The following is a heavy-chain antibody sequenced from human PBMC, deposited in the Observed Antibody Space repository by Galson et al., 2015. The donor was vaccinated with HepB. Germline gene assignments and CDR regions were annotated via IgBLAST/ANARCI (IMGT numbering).Heavy chain of an antibody. V-gene: IGHV3-9*01. D-gene: IGHD5-18*01. Sequence: SLRLSCAASGFTFDDYGMHWVRQAPGKGLEWVSGINWNSGSIDYADSVKGRFTISRDNAKNSLYLQMNSLRTEDTALYYCAKGAIPDTSYYSGMDVWGQGTTVTVSS. CDR2: INWNSGSI. J-gene: IGHJ6*02. CDR1: GFTFDDYG. CDR3: AKGAIPDTSYYSGMDV.